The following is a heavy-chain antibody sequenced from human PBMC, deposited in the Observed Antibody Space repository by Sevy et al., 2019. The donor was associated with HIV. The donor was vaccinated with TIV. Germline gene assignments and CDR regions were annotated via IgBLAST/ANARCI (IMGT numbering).Heavy chain of an antibody. V-gene: IGHV3-21*04. Sequence: GGSLRLSCAASGFIFSDYDMNWVRQAPGKGLEWVSFISSLNSYIYYADSLKGRVTITSDNAKNSLFLHLNSLRAEDTAIYYCARAVDYYDSGGLYYWGQGALVTVSS. J-gene: IGHJ4*02. D-gene: IGHD3-22*01. CDR3: ARAVDYYDSGGLYY. CDR1: GFIFSDYD. CDR2: ISSLNSYI.